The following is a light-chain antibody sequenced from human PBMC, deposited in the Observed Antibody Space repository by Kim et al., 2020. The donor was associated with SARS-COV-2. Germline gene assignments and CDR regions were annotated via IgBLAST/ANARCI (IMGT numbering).Light chain of an antibody. J-gene: IGKJ3*01. CDR2: DAS. V-gene: IGKV1-33*01. Sequence: SASVENRITITCQASQDISNYLSWYQQKPGKAPKLLIYDASNLETGVPSRFSGSGSGTDFTFTISSLQPEDIATYYCQQYDNLFTFGPGTKVDIK. CDR3: QQYDNLFT. CDR1: QDISNY.